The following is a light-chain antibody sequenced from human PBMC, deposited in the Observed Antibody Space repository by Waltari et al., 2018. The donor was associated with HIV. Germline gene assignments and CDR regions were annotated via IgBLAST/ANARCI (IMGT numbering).Light chain of an antibody. CDR1: QSISSW. J-gene: IGKJ3*01. Sequence: DIQMTQSPSTLSASVGHRVTITCRASQSISSWLAWYQQKPGKAPKLLIYKASSLESGVPSRFSGSGSGTEFTLTISSLQPDDFATYYCQQYSSYLFGPGTKVDMK. V-gene: IGKV1-5*03. CDR3: QQYSSYL. CDR2: KAS.